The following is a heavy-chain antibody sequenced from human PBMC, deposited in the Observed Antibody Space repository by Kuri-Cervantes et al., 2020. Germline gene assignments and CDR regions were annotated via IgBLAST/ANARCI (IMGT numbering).Heavy chain of an antibody. CDR3: ARGLTNWFDP. J-gene: IGHJ5*02. CDR1: GGSISSYY. CDR2: IYYSGST. D-gene: IGHD3-22*01. V-gene: IGHV4-59*08. Sequence: SETLSLTCTVSGGSISSYYWSWIRQPPGKGLEWIGHIYYSGSTNYNPSLKSRVTIAVDTSKTQFSLKLSSVTAADTAVYYCARGLTNWFDPWGQGTLVTVSS.